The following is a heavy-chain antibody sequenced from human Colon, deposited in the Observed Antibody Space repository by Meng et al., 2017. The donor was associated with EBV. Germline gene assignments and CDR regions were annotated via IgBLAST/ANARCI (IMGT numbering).Heavy chain of an antibody. CDR3: ARGKQDAWELLAY. Sequence: QMPRQESGPGRVKPPGTLSLTWRVFCVSISSNIRWTWLLHPQGKGLEWIEDIDDSRTNNHHQSHNSRISITLDKSKNHFSLKVNYVPAADTAVYYCARGKQDAWELLAYWGQGTLVTVSS. CDR2: IDDSRTN. J-gene: IGHJ4*02. V-gene: IGHV4-4*03. D-gene: IGHD1-26*01. CDR1: CVSISSNIR.